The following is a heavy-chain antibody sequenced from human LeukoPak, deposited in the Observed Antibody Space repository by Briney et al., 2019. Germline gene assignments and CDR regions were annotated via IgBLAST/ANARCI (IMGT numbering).Heavy chain of an antibody. Sequence: GGSLRLSCAASGFMFSSHWMHWVRQAPGKGLVWVSRIKSDGSTTNYADSVKGRFTISRDNAKSTLYLQMNSLGAEDTAVYYCARGRIRAGSSYEAFDYWGQGTQVTVSP. V-gene: IGHV3-74*01. CDR3: ARGRIRAGSSYEAFDY. CDR2: IKSDGSTT. D-gene: IGHD3-10*01. J-gene: IGHJ4*02. CDR1: GFMFSSHW.